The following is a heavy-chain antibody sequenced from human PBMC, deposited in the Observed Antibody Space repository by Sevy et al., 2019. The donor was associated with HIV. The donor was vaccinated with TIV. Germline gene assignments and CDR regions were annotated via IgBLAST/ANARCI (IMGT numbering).Heavy chain of an antibody. Sequence: SETLSLTCTVSGGSISSSSYYWGWIRQPPGKGLEWIGSIYYSGSTYYNPSLKSRVTISVDTSKNQFSLKLSSVTAADTAVYYCARGGPEWLLDYWGQRTLVTVSS. V-gene: IGHV4-39*01. CDR3: ARGGPEWLLDY. CDR1: GGSISSSSYY. J-gene: IGHJ4*02. CDR2: IYYSGST. D-gene: IGHD3-3*01.